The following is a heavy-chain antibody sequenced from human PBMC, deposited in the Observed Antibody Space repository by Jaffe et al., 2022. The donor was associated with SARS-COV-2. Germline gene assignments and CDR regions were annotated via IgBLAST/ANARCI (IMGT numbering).Heavy chain of an antibody. D-gene: IGHD2-15*01. CDR1: GLTFSHYV. V-gene: IGHV3-23*04. CDR2: ISGSGGST. CDR3: ALSTPTPISFSFDY. Sequence: EVQLVESGGGLVQPRGSLRLSCAASGLTFSHYVMSWVRQAPGKGLEWVSRISGSGGSTFYADSVKGRFTISRDNSKNTLFLQLNSLRVEDTAIYYCALSTPTPISFSFDYWGQGALVTVSS. J-gene: IGHJ4*02.